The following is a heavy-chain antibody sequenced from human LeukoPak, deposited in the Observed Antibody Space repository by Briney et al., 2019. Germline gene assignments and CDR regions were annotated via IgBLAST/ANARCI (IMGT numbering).Heavy chain of an antibody. CDR2: IIPILGIA. V-gene: IGHV1-69*04. J-gene: IGHJ5*02. Sequence: ASVKVSCKASGGTFSSYAISWVRQAPGQGLEWMGRIIPILGIANYAQKFQGRVTITADKSTSTAYMELSSLRSEDTAVYYCAREGSGSYYGWFDPWGQGTLVTVSS. D-gene: IGHD1-26*01. CDR1: GGTFSSYA. CDR3: AREGSGSYYGWFDP.